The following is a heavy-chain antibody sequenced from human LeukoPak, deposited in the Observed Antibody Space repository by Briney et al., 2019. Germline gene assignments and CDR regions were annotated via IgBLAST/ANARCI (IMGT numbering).Heavy chain of an antibody. CDR2: ISWNSYSM. Sequence: GGSLRLSCAASGFTFDDYAIHWVRQAPGKGLEWVSGISWNSYSMGCADAAEGRYTISKDNAKTSLYLQMNSLRAGDTGLYYCANAGPAFWSGNWFDPWGQGTLVTVSS. D-gene: IGHD3-3*01. V-gene: IGHV3-9*01. CDR1: GFTFDDYA. J-gene: IGHJ5*02. CDR3: ANAGPAFWSGNWFDP.